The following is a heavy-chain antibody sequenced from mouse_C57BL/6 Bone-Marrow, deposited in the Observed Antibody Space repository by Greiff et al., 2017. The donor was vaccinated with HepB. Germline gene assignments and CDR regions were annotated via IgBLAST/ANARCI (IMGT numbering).Heavy chain of an antibody. J-gene: IGHJ4*01. CDR2: INPNNGGT. CDR3: ARRTGMDY. CDR1: GYTFTDYY. Sequence: VQLQQSGPELVKPGASVKISCKASGYTFTDYYMNWVKQSHGKSLEWIGDINPNNGGTSYNQKFKGKATLTVDKSSSTAYMELRSLTSEDSAVYYCARRTGMDYWGQGTSVTVSS. V-gene: IGHV1-26*01. D-gene: IGHD4-1*01.